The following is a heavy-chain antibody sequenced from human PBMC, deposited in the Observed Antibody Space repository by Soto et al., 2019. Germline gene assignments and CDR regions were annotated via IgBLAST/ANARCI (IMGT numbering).Heavy chain of an antibody. CDR3: ARGPTQDIVVVVAAISWFDP. CDR1: GFTFSSYS. CDR2: ISSSSSYI. J-gene: IGHJ5*02. V-gene: IGHV3-21*03. Sequence: PGGSLRLSCAASGFTFSSYSMNWVRQAPGKGLEWVSSISSSSSYIYYAEKVKGRFNISRDNAKNSLKIQINRLRAKDTDKNYCARGPTQDIVVVVAAISWFDPWGQGT. D-gene: IGHD2-15*01.